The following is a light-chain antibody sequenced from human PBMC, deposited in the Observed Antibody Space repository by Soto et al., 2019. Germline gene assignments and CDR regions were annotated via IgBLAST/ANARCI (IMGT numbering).Light chain of an antibody. J-gene: IGKJ1*01. CDR3: QHRRM. V-gene: IGKV3-20*01. Sequence: EIVLTQYPGTLSLSPGERATLSCRASQSVSSSYLARYQQKPGQAPRLLIYGASSRATCIPDRFSGSGSGTAFTLSISRLEREDFAVYYCQHRRMFGHGTKVEIK. CDR2: GAS. CDR1: QSVSSSY.